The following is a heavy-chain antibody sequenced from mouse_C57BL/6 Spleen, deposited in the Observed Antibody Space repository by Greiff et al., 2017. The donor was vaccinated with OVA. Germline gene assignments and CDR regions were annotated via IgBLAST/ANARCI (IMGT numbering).Heavy chain of an antibody. Sequence: QVHVKQPGAELVKPGASVKMSCKASGYTFTSYWITWVKQRPGQGLEWIGDIYPGSGSTNYNEKFKSKATLTVDTSSSTAYMQLSSLTSEDSAVYYCARDPANWDGEDYFDYWGQGTTLTVSS. CDR2: IYPGSGST. CDR3: ARDPANWDGEDYFDY. J-gene: IGHJ2*01. V-gene: IGHV1-55*01. CDR1: GYTFTSYW. D-gene: IGHD4-1*01.